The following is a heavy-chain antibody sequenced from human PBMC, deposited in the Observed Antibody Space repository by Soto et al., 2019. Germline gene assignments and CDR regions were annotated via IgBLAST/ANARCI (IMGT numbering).Heavy chain of an antibody. D-gene: IGHD3-3*01. CDR2: ISHDGRNE. CDR1: GFSLSTFA. J-gene: IGHJ5*02. Sequence: QAYLVESGGGVVQPGRSLRLSCAASGFSLSTFALHWVRQAPGEGLEWLALISHDGRNEKYAESVKGRFTICRDNSKNTVYMQMDSLRLEDTGVYYCARDGLPDDFRSVGYWFDPWGQGTQVTVSS. V-gene: IGHV3-30-3*01. CDR3: ARDGLPDDFRSVGYWFDP.